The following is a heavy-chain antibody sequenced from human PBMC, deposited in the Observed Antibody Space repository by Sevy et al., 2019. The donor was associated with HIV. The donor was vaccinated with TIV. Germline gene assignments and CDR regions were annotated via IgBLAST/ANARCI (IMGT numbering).Heavy chain of an antibody. D-gene: IGHD1-26*01. CDR3: ARGRAPDNGRYYFDS. J-gene: IGHJ4*02. Sequence: ASVKVSCKASGYIFGIYDISWVRQAPGQGLEWMGWITPDSGDRNYAQKLQGRVTMTTDTSTRTSYMELSSLTSDDAGVYYCARGRAPDNGRYYFDSWAQGTLVTVSS. V-gene: IGHV1-18*01. CDR2: ITPDSGDR. CDR1: GYIFGIYD.